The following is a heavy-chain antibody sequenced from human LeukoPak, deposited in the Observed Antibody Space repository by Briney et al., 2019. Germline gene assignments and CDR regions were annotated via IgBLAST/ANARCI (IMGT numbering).Heavy chain of an antibody. J-gene: IGHJ6*03. D-gene: IGHD3-3*01. CDR3: ARGVLEWLSRNYYMDV. CDR1: GGTFSSYA. V-gene: IGHV1-69*05. CDR2: IIPIFGTA. Sequence: SVKVSCKASGGTFSSYAISWVRQAPGQGLEWMGGIIPIFGTANYAQKFQGRVTITTDESTSTAYLELSSLRSEDTAVYYCARGVLEWLSRNYYMDVWGKGTTVTVSS.